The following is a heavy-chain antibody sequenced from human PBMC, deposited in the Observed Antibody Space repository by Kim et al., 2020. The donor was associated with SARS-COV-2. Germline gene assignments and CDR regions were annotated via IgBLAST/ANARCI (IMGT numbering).Heavy chain of an antibody. D-gene: IGHD3-22*01. Sequence: AQKLRGRVTMTTDTSTNTGYMELRSLRSDDTAVYYCARLGYYGSSGYFDYWGQGTLVTVSS. J-gene: IGHJ4*02. CDR3: ARLGYYGSSGYFDY. V-gene: IGHV1-18*01.